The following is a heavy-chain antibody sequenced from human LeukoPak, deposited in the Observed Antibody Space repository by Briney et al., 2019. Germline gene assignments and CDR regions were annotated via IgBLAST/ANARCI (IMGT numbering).Heavy chain of an antibody. CDR1: GFAFRSYS. V-gene: IGHV3-21*01. D-gene: IGHD7-27*01. CDR2: VSTIGSFI. Sequence: GGSLRLSCTASGFAFRSYSMNWVRETPGKGLEWVSSVSTIGSFISDADSVKGRFTISRDNAKNSLYLQMNSLRAEDTAIYFCATESGDRAFDIWGQGTVVTVSS. J-gene: IGHJ3*02. CDR3: ATESGDRAFDI.